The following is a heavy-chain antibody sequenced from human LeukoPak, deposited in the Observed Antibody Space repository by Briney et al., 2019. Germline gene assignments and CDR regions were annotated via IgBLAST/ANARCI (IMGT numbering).Heavy chain of an antibody. Sequence: RASVKVSCKASGYTFTSYCISWVRQAPGQGLEWMGWSSAYNGNTNYAQKLQGRVTMTTDTSTSTAYMELRSLRSDDTAVYYCARIVFLTGYYNRGYYFDYWGQGTLVTVSS. CDR3: ARIVFLTGYYNRGYYFDY. D-gene: IGHD3-9*01. CDR1: GYTFTSYC. J-gene: IGHJ4*02. V-gene: IGHV1-18*01. CDR2: SSAYNGNT.